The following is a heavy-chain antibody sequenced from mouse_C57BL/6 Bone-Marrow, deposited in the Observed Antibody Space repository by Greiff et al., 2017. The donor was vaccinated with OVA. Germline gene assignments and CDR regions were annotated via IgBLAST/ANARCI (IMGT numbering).Heavy chain of an antibody. CDR1: GYTFTSYD. CDR2: IYPRDGST. V-gene: IGHV1-85*01. Sequence: QVQLQQSGPELVKPGASVKLSCKASGYTFTSYDINWVKQRPGQGLEWIGWIYPRDGSTKYNEKFKGKATLTVDTSSSTAYMELHSLTSEDSAVYFCARTSITTVVEYYFDYWGQGTTLTVSS. D-gene: IGHD1-1*01. CDR3: ARTSITTVVEYYFDY. J-gene: IGHJ2*01.